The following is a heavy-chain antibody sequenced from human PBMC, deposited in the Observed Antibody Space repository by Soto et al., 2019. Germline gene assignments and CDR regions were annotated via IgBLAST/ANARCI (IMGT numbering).Heavy chain of an antibody. D-gene: IGHD6-13*01. J-gene: IGHJ4*02. CDR1: GGTFSSYT. Sequence: QVQLVQSWAEVTKPGSSVKVSCKASGGTFSSYTISWLRQAPGQGLEWMGRIIPILGIANYAQKFQGRVTITADKSTSTAYMELSSLRSEDTAVYYCARDRGVPIAAFGFDYWGQGTLVTVSS. CDR2: IIPILGIA. V-gene: IGHV1-69*08. CDR3: ARDRGVPIAAFGFDY.